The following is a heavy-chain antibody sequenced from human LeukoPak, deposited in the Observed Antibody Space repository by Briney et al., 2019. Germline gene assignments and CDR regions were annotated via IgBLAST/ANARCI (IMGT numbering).Heavy chain of an antibody. CDR2: IKQDGSEK. CDR1: GFTFISYW. V-gene: IGHV3-7*01. J-gene: IGHJ6*02. D-gene: IGHD2-15*01. CDR3: ARDGPSSLVADTYYGMDV. Sequence: GGSLRLSCAASGFTFISYWMSWVRQAPGKGLEWVANIKQDGSEKYYVDSVKGRFTISRDNAKNSLYLQMNSLRAEDTAVYYCARDGPSSLVADTYYGMDVWGQGTTVTVSS.